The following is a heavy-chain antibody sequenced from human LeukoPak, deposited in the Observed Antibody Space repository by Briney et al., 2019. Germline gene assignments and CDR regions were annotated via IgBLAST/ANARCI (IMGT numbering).Heavy chain of an antibody. V-gene: IGHV4-59*01. CDR2: IYYSGST. Sequence: PSETLSLTCTVSGASIRSYYWSWIRQAPGKGLEWIGYIYYSGSTNYNPSLKSRVTISVDTSKNQFSLKLSSVTAADTAVYYCAGQIVGRSGCRYWGQGTLVTVSS. CDR3: AGQIVGRSGCRY. CDR1: GASIRSYY. D-gene: IGHD2-15*01. J-gene: IGHJ4*02.